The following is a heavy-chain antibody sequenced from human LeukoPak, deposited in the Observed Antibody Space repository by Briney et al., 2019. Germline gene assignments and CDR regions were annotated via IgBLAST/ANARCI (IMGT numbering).Heavy chain of an antibody. CDR2: IYYSGST. J-gene: IGHJ4*02. Sequence: LETLSLTCTVSGGSISSYYWSWIRQPPGKGLEWIGYIYYSGSTNYNPSLKSRVTISVDTSKNQFSLKLSSVTAADTAVYYCASFSWYRYYFDYWGQGTLVTVSS. CDR3: ASFSWYRYYFDY. CDR1: GGSISSYY. D-gene: IGHD6-13*01. V-gene: IGHV4-59*01.